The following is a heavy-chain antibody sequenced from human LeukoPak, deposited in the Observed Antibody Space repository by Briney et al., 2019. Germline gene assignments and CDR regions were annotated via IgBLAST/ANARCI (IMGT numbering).Heavy chain of an antibody. CDR1: GGSFSGYY. V-gene: IGHV4-34*01. CDR2: INHSGST. CDR3: ARVFDSSGYDD. J-gene: IGHJ4*02. D-gene: IGHD3-22*01. Sequence: SETLSLTCAVYGGSFSGYYWSWIRQPPGKGLEWIGEINHSGSTNHNPSLKSRVTISVDTSKNQFSLKLSSVTAADTAVYYCARVFDSSGYDDWGQGTLVTVSS.